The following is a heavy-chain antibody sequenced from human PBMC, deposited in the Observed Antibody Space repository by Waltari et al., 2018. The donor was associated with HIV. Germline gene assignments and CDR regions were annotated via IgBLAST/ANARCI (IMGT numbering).Heavy chain of an antibody. V-gene: IGHV3-33*01. CDR1: GFTFKNVA. CDR2: IYYDGSKK. D-gene: IGHD5-18*01. J-gene: IGHJ4*02. CDR3: ARDYNYAPDY. Sequence: QVQLVESGGGVVQPGRSLRLPRAASGFTFKNVAMNWVRQAPGKGLEWVGNIYYDGSKKFYGDSVRGRFTISRDNSKQILYLQMNSLRVEDTALYYCARDYNYAPDYWGQGTLVVVSS.